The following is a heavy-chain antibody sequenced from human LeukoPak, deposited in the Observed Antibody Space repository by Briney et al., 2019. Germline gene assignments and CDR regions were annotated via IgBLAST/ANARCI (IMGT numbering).Heavy chain of an antibody. J-gene: IGHJ4*02. D-gene: IGHD6-19*01. Sequence: SETLSLTCAVYGGSFSGYYWSWIRQPPGKGLEWIGEINHSGSTNYNPSLKSRVTISVDTSKNQFSLKLSSVTAADTAVYYCARGRFRYGSGWYVYWGQGTLVTVSS. V-gene: IGHV4-34*01. CDR2: INHSGST. CDR3: ARGRFRYGSGWYVY. CDR1: GGSFSGYY.